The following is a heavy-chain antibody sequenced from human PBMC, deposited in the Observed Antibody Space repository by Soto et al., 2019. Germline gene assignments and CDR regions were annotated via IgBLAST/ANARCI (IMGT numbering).Heavy chain of an antibody. CDR2: IYYSGST. J-gene: IGHJ4*02. V-gene: IGHV4-59*01. Sequence: PSETLSLTCTVAGGSISSYYWSWIRQPPGKGLEWIGYIYYSGSTNYNPSLKSRVTISVDTSKNQFSLKLSSVTAADTAVYYCARRMSRSYGVYYFDYWGQGTLVTVSS. D-gene: IGHD5-18*01. CDR3: ARRMSRSYGVYYFDY. CDR1: GGSISSYY.